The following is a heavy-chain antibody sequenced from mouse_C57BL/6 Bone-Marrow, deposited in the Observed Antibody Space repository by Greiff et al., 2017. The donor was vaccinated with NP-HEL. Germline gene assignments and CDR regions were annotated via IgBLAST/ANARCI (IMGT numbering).Heavy chain of an antibody. D-gene: IGHD2-12*01. CDR3: ARGDYSWGFAY. Sequence: EVQLVESGPGMVKPSQSLSLTCTVTGYSITSGYDWHWIRHFPGNKLEWMGYISYSGSTNYNPSLKSRISITHDTSKNHFFLKLNSVTTEDTATYYCARGDYSWGFAYWGQGTLVTVSA. J-gene: IGHJ3*01. CDR2: ISYSGST. V-gene: IGHV3-1*01. CDR1: GYSITSGYD.